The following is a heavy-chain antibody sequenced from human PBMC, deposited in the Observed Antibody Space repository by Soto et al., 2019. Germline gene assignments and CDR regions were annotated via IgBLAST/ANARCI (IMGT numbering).Heavy chain of an antibody. CDR3: GVSGSYSEIEY. J-gene: IGHJ4*02. D-gene: IGHD3-22*01. CDR1: GFTFSGSA. CDR2: IRSKANSYAT. V-gene: IGHV3-73*01. Sequence: GGSLRLSCAASGFTFSGSAMHWVRQASGKGLEWVGRIRSKANSYATAYAASVTGRFTISRDDSKNTAYLQMTSLKTEDTAVDDGGVSGSYSEIEYWGQGILVTVSS.